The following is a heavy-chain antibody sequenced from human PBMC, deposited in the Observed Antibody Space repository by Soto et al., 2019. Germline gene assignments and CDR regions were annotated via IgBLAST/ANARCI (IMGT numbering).Heavy chain of an antibody. CDR3: ARDHWRDSSGWYTQNWFDP. J-gene: IGHJ5*02. D-gene: IGHD6-19*01. CDR1: GFTFSSYS. Sequence: GGSLRLSCAASGFTFSSYSMNWVRQAPGKGLEWVSSISSSSYIYYADSVKGRFTISRDNAKNSPYLQMNSLRAEDTAVYYCARDHWRDSSGWYTQNWFDPWGQGTLVTVSS. V-gene: IGHV3-21*01. CDR2: ISSSSYI.